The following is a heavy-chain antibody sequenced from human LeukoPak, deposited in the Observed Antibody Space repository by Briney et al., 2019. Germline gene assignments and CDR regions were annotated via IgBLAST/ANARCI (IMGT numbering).Heavy chain of an antibody. J-gene: IGHJ4*02. D-gene: IGHD4/OR15-4a*01. CDR1: GYTFSSYG. CDR2: ISADNGNT. CDR3: ARGVWWPHSGLDY. Sequence: ASVKVSCKASGYTFSSYGISWVRQAPGQGLEWMGWISADNGNTKYADKLQGRVTMTIDTSTTTAYMELRSLRSDDTAVYYCARGVWWPHSGLDYWGQGTLVTVSS. V-gene: IGHV1-18*01.